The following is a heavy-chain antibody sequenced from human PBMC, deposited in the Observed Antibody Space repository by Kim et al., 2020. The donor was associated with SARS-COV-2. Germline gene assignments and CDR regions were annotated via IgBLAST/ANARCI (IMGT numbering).Heavy chain of an antibody. Sequence: SETLSLTCNVSGGSVSSGSYYWSWIRQPPGKGLEWIGYIYYSGSTNYNPSLKSRVTISVDTSKNQFSLKLSSVTAADTAVYYCATLDSSGYYYDAFDIWGQGTMVTVSS. J-gene: IGHJ3*02. CDR3: ATLDSSGYYYDAFDI. CDR1: GGSVSSGSYY. CDR2: IYYSGST. V-gene: IGHV4-61*01. D-gene: IGHD3-22*01.